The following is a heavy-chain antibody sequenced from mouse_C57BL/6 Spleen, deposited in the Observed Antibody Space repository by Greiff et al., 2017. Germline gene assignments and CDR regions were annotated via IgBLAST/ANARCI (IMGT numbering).Heavy chain of an antibody. CDR3: ARDYGSSSRWYFDV. V-gene: IGHV1-59*01. CDR1: GYTFTSYW. CDR2: IGPCDSYT. D-gene: IGHD1-1*01. Sequence: VQLQQPGAELVRPGTSVKLSCKASGYTFTSYWMHWVKQRPGQGLEWVGVIGPCDSYTNYHHNLKGTATLSVDKASSTAYMKLCSLTSQDSAVYYCARDYGSSSRWYFDVWGTGTTVTVSS. J-gene: IGHJ1*03.